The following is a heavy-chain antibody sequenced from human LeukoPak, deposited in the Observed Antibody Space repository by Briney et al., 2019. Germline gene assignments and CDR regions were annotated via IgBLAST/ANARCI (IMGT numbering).Heavy chain of an antibody. CDR1: EFSVGSNY. CDR2: IYSGGST. CDR3: AKVFTSQRDDAFDI. V-gene: IGHV3-66*02. Sequence: SGGSLRLSCAASEFSVGSNYMTWVRQAPGKGLEWVSLIYSGGSTYYADSVKGRFTISRDNSKNTLYLQMNSLRAEDTALYYCAKVFTSQRDDAFDIWGQGTMVTVSS. J-gene: IGHJ3*02.